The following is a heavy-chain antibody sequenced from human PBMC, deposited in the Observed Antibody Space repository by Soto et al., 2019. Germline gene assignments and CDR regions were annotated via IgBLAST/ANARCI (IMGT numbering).Heavy chain of an antibody. CDR3: ARPVIAAAVSKGNRLYYYYYGMDV. CDR1: GYTFTSYG. J-gene: IGHJ6*02. D-gene: IGHD6-13*01. Sequence: ASVKVSCKASGYTFTSYGIGWVRQAPGQGLEWMGWISAYNGNTNYAQKLQGRVTMTTDTSTSTAYMELRSLRSDDTAVYYCARPVIAAAVSKGNRLYYYYYGMDVWGQGTTVTVSS. CDR2: ISAYNGNT. V-gene: IGHV1-18*01.